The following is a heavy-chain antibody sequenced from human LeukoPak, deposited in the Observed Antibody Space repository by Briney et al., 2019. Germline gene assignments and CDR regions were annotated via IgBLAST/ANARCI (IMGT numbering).Heavy chain of an antibody. CDR3: ARGWDLNFDY. J-gene: IGHJ4*02. D-gene: IGHD1-26*01. CDR1: GGSINSYY. CDR2: IYSSGST. V-gene: IGHV4-4*07. Sequence: SETLSLTCIVSGGSINSYYWSWIRQPVGKGLEWIGRIYSSGSTNYNPSLKSRVTISVDTSKNQFSLKLSSVTAADTAVYYCARGWDLNFDYWGQGTLVTVSS.